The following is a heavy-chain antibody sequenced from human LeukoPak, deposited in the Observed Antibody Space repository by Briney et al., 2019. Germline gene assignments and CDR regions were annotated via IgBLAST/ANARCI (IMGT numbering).Heavy chain of an antibody. CDR1: GHTSTTYA. Sequence: ASVTVSFTASGHTSTTYAIHWVRQAPGQGLEWMGWINAGNGNMKYSQKFQGRVTITGDTSASTAYMELSSLRSEDTAVYYCARGYCSSTSCYMDVWGQGTTVT. CDR2: INAGNGNM. D-gene: IGHD2-2*01. V-gene: IGHV1-3*01. CDR3: ARGYCSSTSCYMDV. J-gene: IGHJ6*02.